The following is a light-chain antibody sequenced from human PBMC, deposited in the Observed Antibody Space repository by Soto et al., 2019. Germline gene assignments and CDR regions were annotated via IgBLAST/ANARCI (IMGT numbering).Light chain of an antibody. V-gene: IGLV2-14*03. J-gene: IGLJ2*01. CDR2: DVS. CDR1: RSDIGGYNY. CDR3: SSYASSSTVV. Sequence: QSALTQPASLSGSPGLSITISAPGTRSDIGGYNYVSWYQQHPGKAPKLIIYDVSNRPSGVSNRFSGSKSGNTASLTISGLQAEDEADFYCSSYASSSTVVFGGGTKLTVL.